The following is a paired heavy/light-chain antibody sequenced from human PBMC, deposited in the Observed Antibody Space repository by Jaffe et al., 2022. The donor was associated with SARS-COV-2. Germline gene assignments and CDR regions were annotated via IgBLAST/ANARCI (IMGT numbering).Light chain of an antibody. Sequence: EIVMTQSSASLSVSPGEKVTLSCRASQSVSINLAWYQQKPGQAPRLLIYGASTRATGVPARFSGSGSGTEFTLTISSLQSEDFAVYYCQQYHNWPPITFGQGTRVEIK. CDR2: GAS. CDR1: QSVSIN. J-gene: IGKJ5*01. CDR3: QQYHNWPPIT. V-gene: IGKV3-15*01.
Heavy chain of an antibody. V-gene: IGHV3-7*01. CDR3: ARGGSYYQSFDN. J-gene: IGHJ4*02. Sequence: EVQLVESGGGLVQPGGSLRLSCAASGFTFTSYWMSWVRQAPGKGLEWVANIKQDGSEIYYVDSVKGRFTISRDNAKNSLFLQMNILGAEDTALYYCARGGSYYQSFDNWGQGTLVTVSS. CDR1: GFTFTSYW. D-gene: IGHD3-10*01. CDR2: IKQDGSEI.